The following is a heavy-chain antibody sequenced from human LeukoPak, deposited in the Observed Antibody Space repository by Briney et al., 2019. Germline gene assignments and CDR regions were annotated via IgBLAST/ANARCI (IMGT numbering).Heavy chain of an antibody. CDR1: GDSISSGDYY. V-gene: IGHV4-61*02. D-gene: IGHD4-17*01. Sequence: PSQTLSLTCTVSGDSISSGDYYWSWIRQPAGKGLEWIGRISSSGSTNYNPSLKSRVTISVDTSKNQFSLKLSSVTAADTAVYYCARLSTVTTSFDYWGQGTLVTVSS. CDR3: ARLSTVTTSFDY. J-gene: IGHJ4*02. CDR2: ISSSGST.